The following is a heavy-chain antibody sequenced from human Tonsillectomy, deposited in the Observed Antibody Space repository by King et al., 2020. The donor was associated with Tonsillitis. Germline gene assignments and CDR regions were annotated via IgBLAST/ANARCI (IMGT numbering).Heavy chain of an antibody. Sequence: VQLVESWAEVKKPGASVKVSCKTSGYTFTDYYIHWVRPAPGQVLEWMGCINPDSGATRYAQKFQYRVTLTRDTSVSTAYMELSRLRFDDTALYYCVREAYDWGQGTLVTVSS. CDR1: GYTFTDYY. D-gene: IGHD2-21*01. CDR2: INPDSGAT. V-gene: IGHV1-2*02. CDR3: VREAYD. J-gene: IGHJ4*02.